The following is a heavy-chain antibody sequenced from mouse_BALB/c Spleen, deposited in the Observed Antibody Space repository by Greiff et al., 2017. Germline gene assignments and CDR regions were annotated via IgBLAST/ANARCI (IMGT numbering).Heavy chain of an antibody. Sequence: QVQLQQSGAELAKPGASVKMSCKASGYTFTSYWMHWVKQRPGQGLEWIGYINPSTGYTEYNQKFKDKATLTADKSSSTAYMQLSSLTSEDSAVYYCARDHITTATYWYCDVWGAGTTVTVSA. J-gene: IGHJ1*01. CDR1: GYTFTSYW. CDR2: INPSTGYT. CDR3: ARDHITTATYWYCDV. D-gene: IGHD1-2*01. V-gene: IGHV1-7*01.